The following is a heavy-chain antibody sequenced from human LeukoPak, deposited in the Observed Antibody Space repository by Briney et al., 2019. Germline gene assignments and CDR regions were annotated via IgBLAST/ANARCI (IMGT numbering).Heavy chain of an antibody. D-gene: IGHD5-24*01. CDR3: ASHDLGPYKHDH. CDR2: IYTTVTI. CDR1: GGPITSYY. V-gene: IGHV4-4*07. J-gene: IGHJ4*02. Sequence: SDTLSLTCTVSGGPITSYYWHWIRQPAGKGLEWIGRIYTTVTISYNPSLKSRVTMSVDTSTNQFSLKLTSVTAADTAVYYRASHDLGPYKHDHWGQGTLVTVSS.